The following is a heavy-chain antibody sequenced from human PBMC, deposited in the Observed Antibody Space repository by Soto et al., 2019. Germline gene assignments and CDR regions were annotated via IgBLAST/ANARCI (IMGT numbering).Heavy chain of an antibody. V-gene: IGHV1-18*01. J-gene: IGHJ2*01. CDR1: GYTFTSYG. CDR2: ISAYNGNT. Sequence: ASVKVSCKASGYTFTSYGISWVRQAPGQGLEWMGWISAYNGNTNYAQKLQGRVTMTTDTSTSTAYMELRSLRSDDTAGYYCASSRGSRWEWDWYFDLWGRGTLVTVSS. D-gene: IGHD3-3*01. CDR3: ASSRGSRWEWDWYFDL.